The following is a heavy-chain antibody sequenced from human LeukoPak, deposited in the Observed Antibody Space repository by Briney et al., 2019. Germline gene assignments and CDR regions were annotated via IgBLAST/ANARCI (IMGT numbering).Heavy chain of an antibody. D-gene: IGHD4-23*01. CDR2: MNPRGGST. Sequence: GASVKVSCKASGYSFTTYYMHWMRQAPGQGLEWMGTMNPRGGSTNYAQKFQGRVTMIRDPSTSTVYMELSSLRFEDTAVYYCARVDDYDGNSVGYWGQGTLVTVSS. CDR1: GYSFTTYY. J-gene: IGHJ4*02. CDR3: ARVDDYDGNSVGY. V-gene: IGHV1-46*01.